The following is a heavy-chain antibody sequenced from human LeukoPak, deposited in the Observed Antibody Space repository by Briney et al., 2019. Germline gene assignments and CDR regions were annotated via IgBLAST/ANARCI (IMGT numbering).Heavy chain of an antibody. J-gene: IGHJ4*02. CDR1: GGSISSYY. V-gene: IGHV4-59*08. D-gene: IGHD5-18*01. Sequence: SETLSLTCTVSGGSISSYYWSWIRQPPGKGLEWIGYIYYSGSTNYNPSLKGRVTISVDTSKNQFSLKLSSVTAADTAVYYCARLLRGQLWNQIDYWGQGTLVTVSS. CDR3: ARLLRGQLWNQIDY. CDR2: IYYSGST.